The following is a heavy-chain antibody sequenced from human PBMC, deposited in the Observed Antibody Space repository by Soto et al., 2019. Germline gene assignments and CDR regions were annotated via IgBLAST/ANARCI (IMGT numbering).Heavy chain of an antibody. CDR1: GGTFSSYA. CDR2: IIPIFGTA. CDR3: ARGPGEEGYSSSWWTANGMDV. J-gene: IGHJ6*02. V-gene: IGHV1-69*13. Sequence: GASVKVSCKASGGTFSSYAISWVRQAPGQGLEWMGGIIPIFGTANYAQKFQGRVTITADESTSTAYMELSSLRSEDTAVYYCARGPGEEGYSSSWWTANGMDVWGQGTTVTSP. D-gene: IGHD6-13*01.